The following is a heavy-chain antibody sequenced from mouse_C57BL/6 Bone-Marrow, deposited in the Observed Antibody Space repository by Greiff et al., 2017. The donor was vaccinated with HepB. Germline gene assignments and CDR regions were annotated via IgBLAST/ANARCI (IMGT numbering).Heavy chain of an antibody. V-gene: IGHV5-9*01. CDR3: ATLTTVTHYYAMDY. J-gene: IGHJ4*01. Sequence: EVKVVESGGGLVKPGGSLKLSCAASGFTFSSYTMSWVRQTPEKRLEWVATISGGGGNTYYPDSVKGRFTISRDNAKNTLYLQMSSLRSEDTALYYCATLTTVTHYYAMDYWGQGTSVTVSS. CDR2: ISGGGGNT. CDR1: GFTFSSYT. D-gene: IGHD1-1*01.